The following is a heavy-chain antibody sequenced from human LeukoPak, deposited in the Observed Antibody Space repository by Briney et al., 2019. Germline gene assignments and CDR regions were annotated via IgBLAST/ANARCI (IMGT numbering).Heavy chain of an antibody. D-gene: IGHD4-4*01. CDR3: ARENYSTKYYYYGMDV. V-gene: IGHV4-31*03. Sequence: PSQTLSLTCTVSGGSISSGGYYWSWIRQHPGKGLEWTGYIYYSGSTYYNPSLKSRFTISVDTSKNQFSLKLSSVTAADTAVYYCARENYSTKYYYYGMDVWGQGTTVTVSS. CDR1: GGSISSGGYY. J-gene: IGHJ6*02. CDR2: IYYSGST.